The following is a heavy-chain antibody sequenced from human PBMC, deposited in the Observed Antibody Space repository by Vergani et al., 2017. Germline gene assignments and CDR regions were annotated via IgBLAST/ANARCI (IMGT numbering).Heavy chain of an antibody. CDR1: GFNFGYYA. Sequence: VQLVESGGGVVQPGRSLRLSCVASGFNFGYYAMHWVRQAPGRGLEWGATISYDGTYEYYIESVKGRFTIARDNFKNTLSLQMNSLRPEDTALYYGANIPGVWFGDREGDFDYWGLGTLVTVSS. V-gene: IGHV3-30*04. CDR2: ISYDGTYE. D-gene: IGHD3-10*01. CDR3: ANIPGVWFGDREGDFDY. J-gene: IGHJ4*02.